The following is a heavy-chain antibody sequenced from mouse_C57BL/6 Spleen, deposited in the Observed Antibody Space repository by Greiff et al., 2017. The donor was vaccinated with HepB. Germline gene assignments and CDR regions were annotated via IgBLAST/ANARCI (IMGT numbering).Heavy chain of an antibody. D-gene: IGHD6-1*01. CDR3: ARRGLLASPGDY. Sequence: QVQLQQPGAELVMPGASVKLSCKAPGYTFTSYWMHWVKQRPGQGLEWIGEIDPSDSYTNYNQKFKGKSTLTVDKSSSTAYMQLSSLTSEDSAVYYCARRGLLASPGDYWGQGTTLTVSS. CDR1: GYTFTSYW. V-gene: IGHV1-69*01. CDR2: IDPSDSYT. J-gene: IGHJ2*01.